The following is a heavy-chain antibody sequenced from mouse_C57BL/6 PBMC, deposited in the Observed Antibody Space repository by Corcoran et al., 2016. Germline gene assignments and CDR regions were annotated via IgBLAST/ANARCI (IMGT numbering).Heavy chain of an antibody. CDR2: INPNNGGT. CDR1: GYTFTDYY. CDR3: APLVAY. J-gene: IGHJ3*01. Sequence: EVQLQQSAPALVTPGASVKISCKASGYTFTDYYMNWVKQSHGKSLEWIGDINPNNGGTSYNQKFKGKATLTVDKSSSTAYMELRSLTSEDSAVYYCAPLVAYWGQGTLVTVSA. V-gene: IGHV1-26*01.